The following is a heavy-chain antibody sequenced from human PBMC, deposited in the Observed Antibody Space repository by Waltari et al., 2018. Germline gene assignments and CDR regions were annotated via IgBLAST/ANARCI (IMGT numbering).Heavy chain of an antibody. Sequence: QVQLVESGGGVVQPGRSLRLSCAASGFSLNNHGMHWVRQAPGKGLEWVALIWYDGSHQNYGDSVKGRFTISRDTSKNTLYLQINSLRVEDTAVYHCAREARSSPAGYFDYWGQGTLVTVSS. CDR1: GFSLNNHG. J-gene: IGHJ4*02. CDR3: AREARSSPAGYFDY. CDR2: IWYDGSHQ. V-gene: IGHV3-33*01.